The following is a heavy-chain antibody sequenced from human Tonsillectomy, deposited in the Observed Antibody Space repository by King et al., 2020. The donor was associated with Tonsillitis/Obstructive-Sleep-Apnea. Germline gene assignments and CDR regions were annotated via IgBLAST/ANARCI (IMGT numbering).Heavy chain of an antibody. CDR3: ARDLFPYCSSTNCYRRNAFDI. CDR2: IWYDGSNK. J-gene: IGHJ3*02. Sequence: VQLVESGGGVVQPGRSLRLSCAASGFTFSSYAMHWVRQAPGKGLEWVAVIWYDGSNKDYADSVKGRFTISRDNSKNTLYLQMNSLRAEDTAVDYCARDLFPYCSSTNCYRRNAFDIWGQGTMVTVSS. V-gene: IGHV3-33*01. CDR1: GFTFSSYA. D-gene: IGHD2-2*02.